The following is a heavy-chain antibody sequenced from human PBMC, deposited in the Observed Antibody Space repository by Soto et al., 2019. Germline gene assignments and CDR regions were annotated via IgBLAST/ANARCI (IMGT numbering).Heavy chain of an antibody. CDR1: GGSISSGGYY. J-gene: IGHJ4*02. Sequence: QVQLQESGPGLVKPSQTLSLTCTVSGGSISSGGYYWSWIRQHPGKGLEWIGYIYYSGSTYYNPSLKSRVTIAVDTYKNQFSLKLSSVTAADTAVYYCARVHGDDPPYFDYWGQGTLVTVSS. D-gene: IGHD4-17*01. CDR2: IYYSGST. V-gene: IGHV4-31*03. CDR3: ARVHGDDPPYFDY.